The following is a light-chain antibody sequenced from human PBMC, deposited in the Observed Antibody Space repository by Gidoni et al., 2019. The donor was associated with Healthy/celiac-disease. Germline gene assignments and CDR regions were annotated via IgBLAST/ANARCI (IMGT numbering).Light chain of an antibody. CDR1: QSVSRSY. V-gene: IGKV3-20*01. Sequence: DIVLTQSPGTLSLSPGERATISCRARQSVSRSYLAWYQQKPGQAPRRLIYGASSRATGIPDRFSGSGSGTDFTLTISRLEPEDFAVYYCQQYGSPTFGQGTKVEIK. CDR2: GAS. CDR3: QQYGSPT. J-gene: IGKJ1*01.